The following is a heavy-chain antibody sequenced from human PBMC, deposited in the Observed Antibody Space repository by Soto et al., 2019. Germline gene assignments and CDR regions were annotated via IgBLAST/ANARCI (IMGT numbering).Heavy chain of an antibody. CDR1: GGSFSGYY. V-gene: IGHV4-34*01. CDR3: ARGELRFLEWAHRGYYYYGMDV. D-gene: IGHD3-3*01. J-gene: IGHJ6*02. CDR2: INPSGST. Sequence: PTEALSPTCAVYGGSFSGYYGRWIRQPPGKGLEWTGEINPSGSTDYSPSIKSRVTIAVDTSNNQFPLKLSSVTAAYTAVYYCARGELRFLEWAHRGYYYYGMDVRGQGTTVTVSS.